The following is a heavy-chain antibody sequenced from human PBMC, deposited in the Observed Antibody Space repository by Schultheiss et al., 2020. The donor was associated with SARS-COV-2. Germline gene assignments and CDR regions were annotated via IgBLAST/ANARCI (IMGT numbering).Heavy chain of an antibody. V-gene: IGHV3-30*04. Sequence: GESLKISCAASGFTFSSYAMHWVRQAPGKGLEWVAVISYDGSNKYYADSVKGRFTISRDSSKNTLYLQMNSLRPEDTAIYYCARSSYYDFWSGSYTGYYYYGLDVWGRGTTVTVSS. J-gene: IGHJ6*02. D-gene: IGHD3-3*01. CDR1: GFTFSSYA. CDR2: ISYDGSNK. CDR3: ARSSYYDFWSGSYTGYYYYGLDV.